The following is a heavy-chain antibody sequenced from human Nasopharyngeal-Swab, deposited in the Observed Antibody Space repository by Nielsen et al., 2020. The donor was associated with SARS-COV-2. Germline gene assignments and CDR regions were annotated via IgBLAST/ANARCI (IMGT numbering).Heavy chain of an antibody. CDR1: SDSISPYF. V-gene: IGHV4-59*13. D-gene: IGHD3-10*01. CDR2: ISHGGST. Sequence: GSLRLSCTVSSDSISPYFWNWIRQPPGMGLEWIGYISHGGSTNYTPSLKSRVTISIDTSKKQLSLKLRSVTAADTAVYYCARIDGWGAMDVWGQGTTVTVS. J-gene: IGHJ6*02. CDR3: ARIDGWGAMDV.